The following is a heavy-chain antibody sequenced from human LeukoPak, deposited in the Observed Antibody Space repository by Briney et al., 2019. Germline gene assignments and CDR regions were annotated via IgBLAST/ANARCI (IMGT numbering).Heavy chain of an antibody. CDR3: ARGGPRDGYDY. Sequence: GGSLRLSCAASGFTFSSYWMSWVRQAPGKGLEWVSSISSSSSYIYYADSLKGRFTISRDNAKNSLYLQMNSLRAEDTAVYYCARGGPRDGYDYWGQGTLVTVSS. V-gene: IGHV3-21*01. D-gene: IGHD5-18*01. J-gene: IGHJ4*02. CDR2: ISSSSSYI. CDR1: GFTFSSYW.